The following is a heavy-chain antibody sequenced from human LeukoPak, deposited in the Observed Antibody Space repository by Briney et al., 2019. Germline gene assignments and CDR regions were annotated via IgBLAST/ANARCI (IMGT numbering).Heavy chain of an antibody. Sequence: GGSLRLSCAASGFTFSDHYMDWVRQAPGKGLEWVGRARNKAKSYTKQYAASVKGRFTISRDDSKTSVYLQMESLKTEDTAVYYCVRVIKASTSYFDNWGQGALVTVSS. CDR1: GFTFSDHY. CDR3: VRVIKASTSYFDN. V-gene: IGHV3-72*01. J-gene: IGHJ4*02. CDR2: ARNKAKSYTK. D-gene: IGHD3-22*01.